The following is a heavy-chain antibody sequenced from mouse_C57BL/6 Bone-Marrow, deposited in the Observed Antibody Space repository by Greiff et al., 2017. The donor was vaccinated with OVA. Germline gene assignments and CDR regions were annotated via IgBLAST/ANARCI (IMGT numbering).Heavy chain of an antibody. CDR1: GFTFSSYA. D-gene: IGHD2-12*01. J-gene: IGHJ4*01. CDR2: ISDGGSYT. CDR3: ARDLLYRGAMDY. V-gene: IGHV5-4*01. Sequence: EVQRVESGGGLVKPGGSLKLSCAASGFTFSSYAMSWVRQTPEKRLEWVATISDGGSYTYYPDNVKGRFTISRDNAKNNLYLQMSHLKSEDTAMYYCARDLLYRGAMDYWGQGTSVTVSS.